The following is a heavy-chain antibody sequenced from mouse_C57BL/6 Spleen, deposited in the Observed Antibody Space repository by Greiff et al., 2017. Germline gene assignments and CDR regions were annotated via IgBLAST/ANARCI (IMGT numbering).Heavy chain of an antibody. Sequence: QVQLQQPGAELVRPGSSVKLSCKASGYTFTSYWMDWVKQRPGQGLEWIGNIYPSDSETHYNQKFKDKATLTVDKSSGTAYMQLSSLTSEDSAVYYCARLYYYCSSYGKAMDYWGQGTSVTVSS. CDR3: ARLYYYCSSYGKAMDY. V-gene: IGHV1-61*01. CDR1: GYTFTSYW. D-gene: IGHD1-1*01. J-gene: IGHJ4*01. CDR2: IYPSDSET.